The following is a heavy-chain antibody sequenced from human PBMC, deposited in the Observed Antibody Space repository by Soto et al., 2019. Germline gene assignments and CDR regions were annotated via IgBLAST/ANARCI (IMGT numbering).Heavy chain of an antibody. CDR3: AKAGGRVVDAFYP. D-gene: IGHD3-3*01. CDR2: ISDTGSHV. V-gene: IGHV3-23*01. J-gene: IGHJ5*02. CDR1: GLTISPFA. Sequence: EVQLLESGGGLEKPGESLKLSCVASGLTISPFALSWVRQSPDKGLEWVAGISDTGSHVFYVDSVKGRFTISRDNSKNTLYLQLNSVRVDDTAVYHCAKAGGRVVDAFYPWGQGTQVSVSS.